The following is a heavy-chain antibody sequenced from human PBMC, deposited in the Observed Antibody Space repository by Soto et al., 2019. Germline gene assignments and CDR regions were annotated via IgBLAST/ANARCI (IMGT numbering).Heavy chain of an antibody. CDR1: GGSISSGGYS. Sequence: QLQLQESGSGLVKPSQTLSLTCAVSGGSISSGGYSWSWIRQPPGKGLEWIGYIYHSGSTYYNPSLTSRGTISVDRSKNQFSLKLSSVTAADTAVYYCARAHGSGWGAFEIWGQGTMVTVSS. D-gene: IGHD3-10*01. CDR3: ARAHGSGWGAFEI. V-gene: IGHV4-30-2*01. CDR2: IYHSGST. J-gene: IGHJ3*02.